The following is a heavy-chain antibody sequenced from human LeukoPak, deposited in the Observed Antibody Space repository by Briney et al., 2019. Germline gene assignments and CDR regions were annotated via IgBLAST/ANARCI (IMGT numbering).Heavy chain of an antibody. V-gene: IGHV3-48*03. J-gene: IGHJ4*02. CDR3: ARGTGDPSLDY. D-gene: IGHD3-10*01. CDR1: GFTFSSYE. CDR2: ISSSGSTI. Sequence: GGSLRLSCAASGFTFSSYEMNGVRQAPGKGLERVSYISSSGSTIYYADSVKGRFTISRDNAKNSLYLQMNSLRAEDTAVYYFARGTGDPSLDYWGQGTLVTVSS.